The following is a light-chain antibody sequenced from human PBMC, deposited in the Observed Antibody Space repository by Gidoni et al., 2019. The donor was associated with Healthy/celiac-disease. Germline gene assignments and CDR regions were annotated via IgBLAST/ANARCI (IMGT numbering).Light chain of an antibody. V-gene: IGKV1-5*03. Sequence: DIQMTQSPSTLSASVGDRVTITCRASQRISSWLAWYQQKPGKAPKLLIYKASSLESGVPSRFSGSGSGTECTLTISSLQPDDFATYYCQQYNSYPFTFGPGTKVDIK. J-gene: IGKJ3*01. CDR1: QRISSW. CDR2: KAS. CDR3: QQYNSYPFT.